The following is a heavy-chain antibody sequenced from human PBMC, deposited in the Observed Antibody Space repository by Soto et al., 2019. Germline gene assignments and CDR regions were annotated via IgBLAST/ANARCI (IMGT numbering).Heavy chain of an antibody. CDR1: GGTFSSYR. J-gene: IGHJ4*02. D-gene: IGHD6-13*01. CDR2: IVPIYRTA. CDR3: ARDSGAKLSSS. V-gene: IGHV1-69*13. Sequence: SVRVSCKASGGTFSSYRINWVRQAPGQGLEWVGGIVPIYRTADYAQKFQGRVTITADESARTAYMELRSLKSQDTAVYYCARDSGAKLSSSWGQGTLVTVSS.